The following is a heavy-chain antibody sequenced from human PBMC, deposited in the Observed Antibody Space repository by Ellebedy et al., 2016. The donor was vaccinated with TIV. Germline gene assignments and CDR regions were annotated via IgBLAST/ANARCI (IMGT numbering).Heavy chain of an antibody. V-gene: IGHV3-72*01. D-gene: IGHD6-19*01. CDR1: GFILSDHN. CDR3: ARGGWYYAVDY. Sequence: PGGSLRLSCAASGFILSDHNMDWVRPAPGKGLEWVGRTRRKVNSYTTEYAASVKGRFTISRDGSKNSLYLQMNSLKNEDTAVYYCARGGWYYAVDYWGQGSLVTVSS. J-gene: IGHJ4*02. CDR2: TRRKVNSYTT.